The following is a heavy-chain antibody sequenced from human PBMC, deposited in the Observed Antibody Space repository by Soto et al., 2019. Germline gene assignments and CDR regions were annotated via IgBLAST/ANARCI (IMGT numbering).Heavy chain of an antibody. CDR1: EFTFRSYW. D-gene: IGHD6-19*01. CDR2: IYEDGSYT. V-gene: IGHV3-74*01. Sequence: EVQLEESGGGLVQPGGSLRVSCIASEFTFRSYWMHWVRQAPGKGLVWVSRIYEDGSYTDYADSVKGRFTISRDNAKNTLFLQMNSLRAEDTAIYYCSRGSSGWAGVDYWGPGTLVTVSS. CDR3: SRGSSGWAGVDY. J-gene: IGHJ4*02.